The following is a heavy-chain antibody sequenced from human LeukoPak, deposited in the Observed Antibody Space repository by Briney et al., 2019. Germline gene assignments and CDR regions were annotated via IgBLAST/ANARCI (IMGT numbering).Heavy chain of an antibody. D-gene: IGHD2-2*01. V-gene: IGHV3-21*01. Sequence: GGSLRLSCAASGFTLSSYSMNWVRQAPGKGLEWVSSISSSSSYIYYADSVKGRFTISRDNAKNSLYLQMNSLRAEDTAVYYCARVCSSTSCHDGAFDIWGQGTMVTVSS. CDR1: GFTLSSYS. J-gene: IGHJ3*02. CDR2: ISSSSSYI. CDR3: ARVCSSTSCHDGAFDI.